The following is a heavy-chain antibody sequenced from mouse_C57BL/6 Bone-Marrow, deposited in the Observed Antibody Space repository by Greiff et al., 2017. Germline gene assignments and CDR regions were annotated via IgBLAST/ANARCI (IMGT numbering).Heavy chain of an antibody. D-gene: IGHD1-1*01. CDR2: IHPNSGST. CDR3: ARIYGSPYYYDMDY. V-gene: IGHV1-64*01. J-gene: IGHJ4*01. Sequence: QVQLQQPGAELVKPGASVKLSCKASGYTFTSYWMHWVKQRPGPGLEWIGMIHPNSGSTNYNEKFKSKATLTVDNASSTAYMQLSSLTSEDSAVYYCARIYGSPYYYDMDYWGQGTSVTVSS. CDR1: GYTFTSYW.